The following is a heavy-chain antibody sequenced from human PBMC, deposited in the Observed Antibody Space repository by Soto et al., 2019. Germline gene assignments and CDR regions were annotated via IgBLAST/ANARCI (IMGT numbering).Heavy chain of an antibody. V-gene: IGHV4-38-2*01. CDR1: GYSISSGYY. Sequence: SETLSLTCAVSGYSISSGYYWGWIRQPPGKGLEWIGSIYHSGSTYYNPSLKSRVTISVDTSKNQFSLKLSSVTAADTAVYYCAVQRQDFSSGYASNWLDPWGQGTLVTVSS. D-gene: IGHD3-3*01. CDR2: IYHSGST. CDR3: AVQRQDFSSGYASNWLDP. J-gene: IGHJ5*02.